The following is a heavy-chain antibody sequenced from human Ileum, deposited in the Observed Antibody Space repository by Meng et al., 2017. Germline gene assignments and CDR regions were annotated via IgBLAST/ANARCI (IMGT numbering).Heavy chain of an antibody. D-gene: IGHD3-3*02. CDR3: ARHGAFRSHLDD. Sequence: QLQLQESGPGLVKPSETLSLTCSVSGGSISSRTSYWGWIRQPPGTGLEWIVSFFYGGTTYYNPSLESRVTTSVDTSKSQFSLNLKSVSAADTAVYFCARHGAFRSHLDDWGQGTLVTVSS. CDR1: GGSISSRTSY. J-gene: IGHJ4*02. V-gene: IGHV4-39*01. CDR2: FFYGGTT.